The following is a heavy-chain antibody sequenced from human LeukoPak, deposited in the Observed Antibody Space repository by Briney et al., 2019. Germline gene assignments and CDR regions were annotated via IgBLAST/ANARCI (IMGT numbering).Heavy chain of an antibody. CDR3: ARDRYGSGSYYNWYFDL. CDR1: GFTFSDYY. Sequence: RRSLRLSCAASGFTFSDYYMSWIRQAPGKGLEWVSYISSSGSTIYQADSVKGRFTISRDNAKNSLYLQMNSLRAEDTAVYYCARDRYGSGSYYNWYFDLWGRGTLVTVSS. D-gene: IGHD3-10*01. J-gene: IGHJ2*01. CDR2: ISSSGSTI. V-gene: IGHV3-11*01.